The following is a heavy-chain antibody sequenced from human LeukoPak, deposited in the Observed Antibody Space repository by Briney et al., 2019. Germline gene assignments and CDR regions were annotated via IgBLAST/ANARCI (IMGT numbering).Heavy chain of an antibody. V-gene: IGHV4-38-2*02. CDR3: ARDREITMVRGVIITTPPFDY. J-gene: IGHJ4*02. D-gene: IGHD3-10*01. Sequence: PSETLSLTCTVSGYSISSGYYWGWIRQLPGKGLEWIGSIYHSGSTYYNPSLKSRVTISVDTSKNQFSLKLSSVTAADTAVYYCARDREITMVRGVIITTPPFDYWGQGTLVTVSS. CDR1: GYSISSGYY. CDR2: IYHSGST.